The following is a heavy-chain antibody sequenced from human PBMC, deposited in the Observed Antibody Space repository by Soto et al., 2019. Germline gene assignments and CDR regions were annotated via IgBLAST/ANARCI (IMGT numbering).Heavy chain of an antibody. CDR1: GYTLTELS. D-gene: IGHD2-2*02. J-gene: IGHJ5*02. V-gene: IGHV1-24*01. CDR2: FDPEDGET. Sequence: ASVKVSCKVSGYTLTELSTHWVRQAPGKGLEWMGGFDPEDGETIYAQKFQGRVTMTEDTSTDTAYMELSSLRSEDTAVYYCATMGSPNCSSTRCYRWEGDWFDPWGQGTLVTV. CDR3: ATMGSPNCSSTRCYRWEGDWFDP.